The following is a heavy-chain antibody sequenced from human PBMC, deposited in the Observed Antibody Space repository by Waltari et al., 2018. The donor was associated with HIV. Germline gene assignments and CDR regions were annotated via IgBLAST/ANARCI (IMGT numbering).Heavy chain of an antibody. CDR1: GFIFRDFA. Sequence: QVQLVESGGGLVQPGGSLRLSCAASGFIFRDFAIHWVRQAPGKGLGWVAVISRDGSSKDYADSVQGQVTISRDNSKNSLHLHMNSLRPKDTAVYYCAREGIVAAPFDFWGLGTLVTVSS. V-gene: IGHV3-30*01. CDR2: ISRDGSSK. J-gene: IGHJ4*02. D-gene: IGHD2-15*01. CDR3: AREGIVAAPFDF.